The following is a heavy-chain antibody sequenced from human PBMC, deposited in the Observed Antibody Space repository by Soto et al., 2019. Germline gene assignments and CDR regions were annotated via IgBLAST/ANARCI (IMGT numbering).Heavy chain of an antibody. J-gene: IGHJ6*02. CDR3: EAEMTFGKLSVV. V-gene: IGHV1-69*01. CDR1: GDTDTNYV. Sequence: QVQLVQSGAEVKKPGSSVKVSCKASGDTDTNYVISWERQAPGQGLEWMGGIFPKFGTTYSAQKLQDRLTITADESTSTVYMQLSSLRLDDTAVYYCEAEMTFGKLSVVWGQGTTVTVSS. CDR2: IFPKFGTT. D-gene: IGHD3-16*02.